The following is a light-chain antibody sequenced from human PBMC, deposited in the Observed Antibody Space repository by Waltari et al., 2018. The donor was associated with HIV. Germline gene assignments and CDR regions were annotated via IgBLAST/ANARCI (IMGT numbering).Light chain of an antibody. CDR2: RAS. J-gene: IGKJ4*01. Sequence: DIQMTQSPSSVSASVGDGVTITCRANKKIGTYLSWYQQKLGRAPQLLIYRASRLQDGGPPRFSGSGSGTNFTLTITNLQPEDFATYYCQQAESFPHTFGGGTDV. CDR3: QQAESFPHT. CDR1: KKIGTY. V-gene: IGKV1-12*01.